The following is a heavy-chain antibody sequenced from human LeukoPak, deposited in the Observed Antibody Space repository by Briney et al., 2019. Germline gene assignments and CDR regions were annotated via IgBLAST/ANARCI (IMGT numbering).Heavy chain of an antibody. CDR2: IYYSGST. D-gene: IGHD2-15*01. Sequence: PSETLSLTCTVSGGSISSYYWSWLRQPPGKGLEWIGYIYYSGSTNYNPSLKSRITISVDTSKNQFSLKLSSVTDADTAVYYCARAGFEGYCSGGSCYSVWFDPWGQGTLVTVSS. J-gene: IGHJ5*02. V-gene: IGHV4-59*01. CDR1: GGSISSYY. CDR3: ARAGFEGYCSGGSCYSVWFDP.